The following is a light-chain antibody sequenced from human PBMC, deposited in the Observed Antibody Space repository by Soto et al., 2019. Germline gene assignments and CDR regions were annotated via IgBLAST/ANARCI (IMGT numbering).Light chain of an antibody. CDR3: QQCNDWPLT. CDR2: GAS. CDR1: QSVSNN. J-gene: IGKJ4*01. V-gene: IGKV3-15*01. Sequence: IVMTQSPATLSVSPGERVTLSCRASQSVSNNLAWYQQKPGQAPRLLVYGASTRATGIPARFGGSGSGTEFTLTISSLQSEDFAVYYCQQCNDWPLTFGGGTKVDIK.